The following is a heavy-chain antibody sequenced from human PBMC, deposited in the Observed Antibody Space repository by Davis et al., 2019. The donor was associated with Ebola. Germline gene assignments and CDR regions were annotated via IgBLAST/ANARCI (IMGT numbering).Heavy chain of an antibody. V-gene: IGHV3-23*01. D-gene: IGHD1-26*01. J-gene: IGHJ3*02. CDR1: GFTFSSYS. CDR2: LSDTAGNT. CDR3: ARAALGATRAFDI. Sequence: PGGSLRLSCAASGFTFSSYSMNWVRQAPGKGLEWVSALSDTAGNTYYADSVRGRFTISRDSSKNTLYLQMNSLRAGDTAVYYCARAALGATRAFDIWGQGTMVTVSS.